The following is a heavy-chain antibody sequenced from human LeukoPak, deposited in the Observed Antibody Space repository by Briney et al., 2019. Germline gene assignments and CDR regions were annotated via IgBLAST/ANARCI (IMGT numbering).Heavy chain of an antibody. CDR3: ARESCGGDLCGQLDY. D-gene: IGHD2-21*02. J-gene: IGHJ4*02. CDR1: GYTFISYA. Sequence: ASVTVSSKASGYTFISYAITWVRQAPGQGLEWMGWISAYNGHTNYAQKLQGRVTLTTDTSTSTAYMELRTLRSDDTAVYYCARESCGGDLCGQLDYWGQGTLVTVSS. CDR2: ISAYNGHT. V-gene: IGHV1-18*01.